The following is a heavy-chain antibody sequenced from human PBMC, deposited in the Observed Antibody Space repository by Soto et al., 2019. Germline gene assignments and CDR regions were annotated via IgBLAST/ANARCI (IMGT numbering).Heavy chain of an antibody. V-gene: IGHV3-30*18. J-gene: IGHJ4*02. CDR3: AKDRSYYGSGSYPPLSY. CDR1: GFTFSSYG. D-gene: IGHD3-10*01. CDR2: ISYDGSNK. Sequence: QVPLVESGGGVVQPGRSLRLSCAASGFTFSSYGMHWVRQAPGKGLEWVAVISYDGSNKYYADSVKGRFTISRDNSKNTLYLQMNSLRAEDTAVYYCAKDRSYYGSGSYPPLSYWGQGTLVTVSS.